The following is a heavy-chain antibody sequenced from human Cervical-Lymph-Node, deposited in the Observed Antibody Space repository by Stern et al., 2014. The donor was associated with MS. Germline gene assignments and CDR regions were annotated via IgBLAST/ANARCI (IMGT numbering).Heavy chain of an antibody. Sequence: QVTLRESGPALVKPTQTLTLTCTFSGFSLSTSGMCVSWIRQPPGKALEWLALLDWDDDKYYSTSLKTRLTISKDTSKNQVVLTMTNMDPVDTATYYCARNGPRSGYSSSYYFDYWGQGTLVTVSS. D-gene: IGHD6-6*01. J-gene: IGHJ4*02. CDR1: GFSLSTSGMC. CDR2: LDWDDDK. V-gene: IGHV2-70*01. CDR3: ARNGPRSGYSSSYYFDY.